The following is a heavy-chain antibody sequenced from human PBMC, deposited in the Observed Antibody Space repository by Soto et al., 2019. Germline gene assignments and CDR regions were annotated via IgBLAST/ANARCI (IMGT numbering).Heavy chain of an antibody. J-gene: IGHJ4*02. V-gene: IGHV1-46*01. D-gene: IGHD3-22*01. Sequence: QVQLVQSGAEVKKPGASVKVSCKASGYTFISYYIHWVRQAPGQGLEWMGLINPSDGSTTSLQKFQGRVTMSRDTSTSTVYMELSSLRAEDTAVDYCATGIYYSDRGGRLRYWGQGTLVTVSS. CDR2: INPSDGST. CDR3: ATGIYYSDRGGRLRY. CDR1: GYTFISYY.